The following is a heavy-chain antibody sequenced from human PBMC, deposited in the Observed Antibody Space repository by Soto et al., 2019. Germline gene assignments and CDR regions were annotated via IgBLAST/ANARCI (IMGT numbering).Heavy chain of an antibody. Sequence: LTCTVSGGSVSNSNYYWGWIRQSPGKGLEWVSAISGSGGSTYYADSVKGRFTISRDNSKNTLYLQMNSLRAEDTAVYYCAKDDTYYDILTGYYTGRGFDYWGKGTLVTV. V-gene: IGHV3-23*01. J-gene: IGHJ4*02. CDR3: AKDDTYYDILTGYYTGRGFDY. CDR1: GGSVSNSNYY. D-gene: IGHD3-9*01. CDR2: ISGSGGST.